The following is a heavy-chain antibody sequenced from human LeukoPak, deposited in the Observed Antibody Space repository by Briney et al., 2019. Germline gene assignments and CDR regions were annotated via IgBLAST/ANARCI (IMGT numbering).Heavy chain of an antibody. Sequence: PGGSLRLSCAASGFTFSSYAMSWVRQAPGKGLEWVSAISGSGGSTYYADSVKGRFTISRDNSKNTLYLQMNSLRAEDTAVYYCAKVGGSLYSSGWYGKGHDAFDIWGQGTMVTVSS. J-gene: IGHJ3*02. D-gene: IGHD6-19*01. CDR1: GFTFSSYA. CDR2: ISGSGGST. V-gene: IGHV3-23*01. CDR3: AKVGGSLYSSGWYGKGHDAFDI.